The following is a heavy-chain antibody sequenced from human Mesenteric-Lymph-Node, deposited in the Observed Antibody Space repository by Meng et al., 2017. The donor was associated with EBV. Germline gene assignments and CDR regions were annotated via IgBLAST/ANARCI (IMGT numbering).Heavy chain of an antibody. V-gene: IGHV1-18*01. CDR1: GYTFTSHG. J-gene: IGHJ4*02. D-gene: IGHD2-2*01. CDR2: ISGHNGNT. CDR3: TRDLDIVVVPTASDFDS. Sequence: ELVRLGPGGKKPWASGKVSCKASGYTFTSHGISWVRQAPGQGLEWMGWISGHNGNTNYAQKFQGRVTMTTDTSTSTAYMELRSLRSDDAAVYYCTRDLDIVVVPTASDFDSWGQGTLVTVSS.